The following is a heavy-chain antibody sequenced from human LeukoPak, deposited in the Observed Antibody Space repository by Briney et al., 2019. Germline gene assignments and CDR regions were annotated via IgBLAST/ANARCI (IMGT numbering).Heavy chain of an antibody. CDR1: GFTFHDYA. CDR2: ISWNSGSL. CDR3: ARRTFGESPLFDY. J-gene: IGHJ4*02. D-gene: IGHD3-10*01. Sequence: GGSLRLSCAASGFTFHDYAMHWVRQAPGKGLEWVSGISWNSGSLGYADSVKGRFTISRDNAKNSLYLQMNSLRAEDTAVYYCARRTFGESPLFDYWGQGTLVTVSS. V-gene: IGHV3-9*01.